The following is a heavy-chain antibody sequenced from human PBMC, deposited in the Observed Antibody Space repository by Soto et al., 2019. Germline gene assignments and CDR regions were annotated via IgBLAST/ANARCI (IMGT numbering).Heavy chain of an antibody. V-gene: IGHV2-5*02. J-gene: IGHJ6*02. D-gene: IGHD6-13*01. CDR3: ARERSSSWVYYYYGMDV. Sequence: QITLKESGPTLVEPTQTLTLTCTFSGFSLSTSGVGVGWIRQPPGKALEWLALIYWDDDKRYSPSLKSRLTITKDTTKNQVVLTMTNMDPVDTATYYCARERSSSWVYYYYGMDVWGQGTTVTVSS. CDR1: GFSLSTSGVG. CDR2: IYWDDDK.